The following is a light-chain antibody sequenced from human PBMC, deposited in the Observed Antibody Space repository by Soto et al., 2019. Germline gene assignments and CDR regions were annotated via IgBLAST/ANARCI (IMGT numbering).Light chain of an antibody. J-gene: IGKJ1*01. Sequence: VLSQSPGRLSLSPGERATLSCRASQSVPSTYFAWYQQKSGQPPRLLISGTSNRATGIPDRFSGSGSGRDFTLTISGLEPEDFAVYFCQQFGNSPWTFGQGTTVDIK. V-gene: IGKV3-20*01. CDR2: GTS. CDR3: QQFGNSPWT. CDR1: QSVPSTY.